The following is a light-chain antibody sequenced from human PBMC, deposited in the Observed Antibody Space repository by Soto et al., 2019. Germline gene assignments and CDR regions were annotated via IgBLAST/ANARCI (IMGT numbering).Light chain of an antibody. CDR1: NSDIGNYNY. V-gene: IGLV2-11*01. CDR3: CSYPGHHTWV. J-gene: IGLJ3*02. CDR2: DVT. Sequence: QSALTQPRSVSGSPGQSVTISCTGTNSDIGNYNYVSWYQQHPGKAPKVMIYDVTKRPSGVPDRFSGSTSGNTASLTISGLQAEDEADYYCCSYPGHHTWVFGGGTMLTVL.